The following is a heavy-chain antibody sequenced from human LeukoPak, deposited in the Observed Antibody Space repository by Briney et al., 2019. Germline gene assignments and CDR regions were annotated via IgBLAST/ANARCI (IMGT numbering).Heavy chain of an antibody. CDR2: ISWNSGSI. CDR3: ARDGIYASDY. CDR1: GFTFDDYA. J-gene: IGHJ4*02. V-gene: IGHV3-9*01. D-gene: IGHD2/OR15-2a*01. Sequence: GGSLRLSCAASGFTFDDYAMHWVRQAPGKGLEWVSGISWNSGSIGYADSVKGRFTISRDNAKNSLYLQMNSLRAEDTALYYCARDGIYASDYWGQGTLVTVSS.